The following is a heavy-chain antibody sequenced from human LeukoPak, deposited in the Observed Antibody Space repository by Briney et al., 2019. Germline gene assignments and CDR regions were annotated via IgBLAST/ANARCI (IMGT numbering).Heavy chain of an antibody. Sequence: GGSLRLSCAASGFTFSSYAMSLVRQAPGKGLEWVSAISGSGGSTYYADSVKGRFTISRDNSKNTLYLQMNSLRAEDTAVYYCAKDRYDSSGYDYWGQGTLVTVSS. J-gene: IGHJ4*02. CDR1: GFTFSSYA. V-gene: IGHV3-23*01. CDR2: ISGSGGST. D-gene: IGHD3-22*01. CDR3: AKDRYDSSGYDY.